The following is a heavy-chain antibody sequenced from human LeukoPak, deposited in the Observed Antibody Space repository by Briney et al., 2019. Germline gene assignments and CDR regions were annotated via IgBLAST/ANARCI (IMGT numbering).Heavy chain of an antibody. D-gene: IGHD3-10*01. CDR1: GFIFNNYW. J-gene: IGHJ5*02. Sequence: GGSLRLPCTASGFIFNNYWMHWARQAPGKGLVWVSRINNDGSSTSYADSVKGRFTVSRDNAKNTLFLQMNSLRPEDTGVYYCAKDQGARYYGSGGSWFDPWGQGTLVTVSS. CDR3: AKDQGARYYGSGGSWFDP. V-gene: IGHV3-74*01. CDR2: INNDGSST.